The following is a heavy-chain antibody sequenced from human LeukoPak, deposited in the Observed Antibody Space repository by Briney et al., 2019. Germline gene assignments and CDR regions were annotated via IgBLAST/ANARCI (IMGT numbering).Heavy chain of an antibody. CDR1: GGTFSSYA. CDR3: AHENDSSGYDHDY. J-gene: IGHJ4*02. Sequence: ASVKVSCKASGGTFSSYAISWVRQAPGQGLEWMGRIIPILGIANYAQKFQGRVTITADKSTSTAYMELSSLRSEDTAVYYCAHENDSSGYDHDYWGQGTLVTVSS. V-gene: IGHV1-69*04. CDR2: IIPILGIA. D-gene: IGHD3-22*01.